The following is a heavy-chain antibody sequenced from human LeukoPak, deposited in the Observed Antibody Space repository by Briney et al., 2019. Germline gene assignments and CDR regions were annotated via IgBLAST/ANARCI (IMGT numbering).Heavy chain of an antibody. D-gene: IGHD3-22*01. Sequence: GGSLRLSCAASGFTVSSNYMSWVRQAPGKGLEWVSVIYSGGSTYYADSAKGRFTISRDNSKNMLYLQMNSLRAEDTAVYYCAREVGCYYDTSGYCNFDYWGQGTLVTVSS. CDR2: IYSGGST. CDR3: AREVGCYYDTSGYCNFDY. J-gene: IGHJ4*02. CDR1: GFTVSSNY. V-gene: IGHV3-66*01.